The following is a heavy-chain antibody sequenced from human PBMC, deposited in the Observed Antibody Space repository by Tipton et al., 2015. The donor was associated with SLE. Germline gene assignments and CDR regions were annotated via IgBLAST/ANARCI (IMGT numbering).Heavy chain of an antibody. CDR2: TDYGGTT. J-gene: IGHJ6*03. Sequence: TLSLTCSVSGSTLSRGGYHWSWIRQHPGKGLEWLAYTDYGGTTYYNPSLESRLTTSVDRSRNQFSLKVSSVTAADTAVYYCARLWSGYYYMDVWGKGTTVTVSS. CDR3: ARLWSGYYYMDV. CDR1: GSTLSRGGYH. D-gene: IGHD2-8*02. V-gene: IGHV4-31*03.